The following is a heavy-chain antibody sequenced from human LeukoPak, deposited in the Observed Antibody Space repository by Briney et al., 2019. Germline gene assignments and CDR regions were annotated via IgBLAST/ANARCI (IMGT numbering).Heavy chain of an antibody. V-gene: IGHV3-11*01. CDR2: ISSSGSTI. D-gene: IGHD1-26*01. J-gene: IGHJ4*02. CDR3: AREISGERTYYFVY. CDR1: GFTFSDYY. Sequence: GGSLRLSCAASGFTFSDYYMSWIRQAPGKGLEWVSYISSSGSTIYYADSVRGRFTISRDNAKNSLYLQMNSLRAEDTAVYYCAREISGERTYYFVYWGQGTLVTVSS.